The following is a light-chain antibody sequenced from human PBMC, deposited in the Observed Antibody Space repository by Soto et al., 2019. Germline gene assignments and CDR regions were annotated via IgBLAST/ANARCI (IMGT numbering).Light chain of an antibody. CDR1: SGHSSYI. CDR2: LEGSGSY. V-gene: IGLV4-60*02. CDR3: ETWVSNTYV. J-gene: IGLJ1*01. Sequence: QLVLTQSSSASASLGSSVKLTCTLSSGHSSYIIAWHQQQPGKAPRYLMKLEGSGSYNTGSGVPDRFSGSSSGADRYLTISNLQFEDEADYYRETWVSNTYVFGTGTKLTVL.